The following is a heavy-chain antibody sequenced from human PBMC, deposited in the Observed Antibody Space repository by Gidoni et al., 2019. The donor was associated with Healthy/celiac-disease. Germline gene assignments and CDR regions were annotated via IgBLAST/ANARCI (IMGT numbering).Heavy chain of an antibody. J-gene: IGHJ6*02. CDR1: GGSFSGSY. V-gene: IGHV4-34*01. D-gene: IGHD2-15*01. CDR2: INHSGST. Sequence: QVQLQQWGAGLLKPSETLSLTCAVYGGSFSGSYWSWIRQPPGKGLEWIGEINHSGSTNYNPSLKSRVTISVDTSKNQFSLKLSSVTAADTAVYYCARAQGGSVYYYYYYGMDVWGQGTTVTVSS. CDR3: ARAQGGSVYYYYYYGMDV.